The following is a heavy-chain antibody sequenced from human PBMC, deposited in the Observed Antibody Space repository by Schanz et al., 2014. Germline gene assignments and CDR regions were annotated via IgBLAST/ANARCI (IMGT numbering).Heavy chain of an antibody. D-gene: IGHD2-2*01. CDR1: GFTFSTYW. CDR2: INSDGTTT. Sequence: EVQLVESGGGLVQPGGSLRLSCAASGFTFSTYWMHWVRQAPGKGLVWVSHINSDGTTTTYADSVKGRFTISRDNAENTLYLQMNSLRVEDTAVYYCARSTSMYFLQWGQGTLVTVSS. V-gene: IGHV3-74*01. J-gene: IGHJ1*01. CDR3: ARSTSMYFLQ.